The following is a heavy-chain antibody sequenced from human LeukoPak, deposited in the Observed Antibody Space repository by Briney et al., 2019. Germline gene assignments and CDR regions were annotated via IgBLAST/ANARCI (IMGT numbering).Heavy chain of an antibody. J-gene: IGHJ4*02. D-gene: IGHD3-22*01. CDR2: ISGSGGST. CDR1: GFTFSSYA. V-gene: IGHV3-23*01. Sequence: PGGSLRHSCAASGFTFSSYAMSWVRQAPGKGLEWVSAISGSGGSTYYADSVKGRFTISRDNSKNTLYLQMNSLRAEDTAVYYCAKDRDHYYDSSGYYSFDYWGQGTLVTVSS. CDR3: AKDRDHYYDSSGYYSFDY.